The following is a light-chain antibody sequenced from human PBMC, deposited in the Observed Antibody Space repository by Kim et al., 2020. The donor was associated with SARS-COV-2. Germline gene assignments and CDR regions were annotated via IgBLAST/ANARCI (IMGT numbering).Light chain of an antibody. CDR2: DAS. CDR3: QQRSNWPPWT. J-gene: IGKJ1*01. Sequence: SPGERATLPCRASQGVSSYLAWYQQKPGQAPRLLIYDASNRATGIPARFSGSGSGTDFTLTISSLEPEDFAVYYCQQRSNWPPWTFGQGTKVEIK. V-gene: IGKV3-11*01. CDR1: QGVSSY.